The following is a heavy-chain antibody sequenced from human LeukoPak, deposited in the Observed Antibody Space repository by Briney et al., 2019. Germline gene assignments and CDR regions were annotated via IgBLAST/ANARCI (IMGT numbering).Heavy chain of an antibody. V-gene: IGHV3-30*18. CDR2: ISYDGSNK. J-gene: IGHJ5*02. Sequence: QSGGSLRLSCAASGFTFSSYGMHCVRQTPGKGLEWVAVISYDGSNKYYADSVKGRFTISRDNSKNTLYLQMNSLRAEDTAVYYCANSTAMYLWGQGTLVTVSS. CDR1: GFTFSSYG. CDR3: ANSTAMYL. D-gene: IGHD5-18*01.